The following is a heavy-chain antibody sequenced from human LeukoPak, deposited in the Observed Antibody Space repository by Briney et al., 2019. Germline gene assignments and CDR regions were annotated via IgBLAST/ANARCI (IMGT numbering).Heavy chain of an antibody. D-gene: IGHD3-3*01. V-gene: IGHV4-38-2*01. CDR1: GYSISSGYY. Sequence: SETLSLTCAVSGYSISSGYYWGWIRQPPGKGLEWIGSIYHSGSTYYNPSLKSRVTISVDTSKNQFSLKLSSVTAADTAVYYCARQAGITIFGVDPWGQGTLVAVSS. CDR3: ARQAGITIFGVDP. CDR2: IYHSGST. J-gene: IGHJ5*02.